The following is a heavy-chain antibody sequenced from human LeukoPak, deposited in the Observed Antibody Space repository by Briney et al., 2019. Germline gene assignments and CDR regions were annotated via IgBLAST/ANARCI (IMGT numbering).Heavy chain of an antibody. Sequence: GGSLRLSCAASGFTFSSYAMHWVRQAPGKGLKWVAVIADDGSNKYYADSVKGRFTISRDNPNNTLYLQMNSLRADDTAVYYCARVDDLDAFDTWGQGTMVTVSS. D-gene: IGHD2-2*03. CDR3: ARVDDLDAFDT. CDR2: IADDGSNK. CDR1: GFTFSSYA. J-gene: IGHJ3*02. V-gene: IGHV3-30*04.